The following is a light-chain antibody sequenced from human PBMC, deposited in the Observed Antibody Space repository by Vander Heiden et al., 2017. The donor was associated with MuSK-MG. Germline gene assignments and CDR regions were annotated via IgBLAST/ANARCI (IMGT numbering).Light chain of an antibody. Sequence: DIVMTQSPDSLPVSLGERATINCKSSQSVLYSSNNKNYLAWYQQKPGQPPRLVIYWASTRESGVPDGFSGSGSGTDFTLTISSLQAEDVAVYYCQQDDSTPYTFGQGTKLEIK. CDR2: WAS. CDR1: QSVLYSSNNKNY. V-gene: IGKV4-1*01. J-gene: IGKJ2*01. CDR3: QQDDSTPYT.